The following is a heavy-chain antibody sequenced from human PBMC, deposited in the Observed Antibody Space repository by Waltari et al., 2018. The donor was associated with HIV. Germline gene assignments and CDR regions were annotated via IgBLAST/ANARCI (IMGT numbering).Heavy chain of an antibody. CDR2: IYHSGST. Sequence: QVQLQESGPGLVKPSETLSLTCAVSGYSISSGYYWGWIRQPPGKGLEWIGSIYHSGSTYSNPSRKSRVTISVDTSKNQFSLKLSSVTAADTAVYYCASLVPVSGYPYYFDYWGQGTLVTVSS. CDR1: GYSISSGYY. CDR3: ASLVPVSGYPYYFDY. J-gene: IGHJ4*02. D-gene: IGHD3-22*01. V-gene: IGHV4-38-2*01.